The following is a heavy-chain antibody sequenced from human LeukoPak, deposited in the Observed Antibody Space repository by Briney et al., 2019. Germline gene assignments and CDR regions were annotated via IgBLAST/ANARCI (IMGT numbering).Heavy chain of an antibody. CDR1: GFSFSKYG. Sequence: GGSLRLSCAASGFSFSKYGMSWVRQAPGKGLEWVSAIGGSGGYTYYADSVKGRFTISRDNSKNMLYLQMNSLRAEDTAVYYCVKGRISEDGLDFWGQGTLVTVSS. J-gene: IGHJ4*02. D-gene: IGHD6-13*01. CDR3: VKGRISEDGLDF. CDR2: IGGSGGYT. V-gene: IGHV3-23*01.